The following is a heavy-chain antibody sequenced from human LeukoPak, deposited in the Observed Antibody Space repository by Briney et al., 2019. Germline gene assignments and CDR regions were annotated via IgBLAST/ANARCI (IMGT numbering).Heavy chain of an antibody. V-gene: IGHV3-23*01. CDR3: AKQLGYCSDGSCYFPY. CDR2: IGNNGGYT. J-gene: IGHJ4*02. Sequence: PGGSLRLSCAAPGFTFSSSAMSWVRQAPGKGLEWVSAIGNNGGYTYYADSVQGRFTISRDNSKSTLCLQMNSLRAEDTAVYYCAKQLGYCSDGSCYFPYWGQGTLVTVSS. D-gene: IGHD2-15*01. CDR1: GFTFSSSA.